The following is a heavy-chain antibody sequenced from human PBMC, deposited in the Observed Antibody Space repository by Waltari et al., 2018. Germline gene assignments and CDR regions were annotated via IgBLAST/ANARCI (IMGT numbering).Heavy chain of an antibody. CDR1: GYNFTSYY. CDR3: ARLSERATIDY. D-gene: IGHD5-12*01. V-gene: IGHV1-46*01. Sequence: QVQLVQSGAEVKKPGASVKVSCKASGYNFTSYYTHWGRQAPGQGLEWMGIINPSGGSTSYAQKFQGRVTMTRDTSTSTVYMELSSLRSEDTAVYYCARLSERATIDYWGQGTLVTVSS. J-gene: IGHJ4*02. CDR2: INPSGGST.